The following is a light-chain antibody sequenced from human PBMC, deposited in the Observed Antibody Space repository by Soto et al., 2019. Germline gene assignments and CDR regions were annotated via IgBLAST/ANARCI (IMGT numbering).Light chain of an antibody. CDR2: DAS. CDR3: QQYIGFSTLA. V-gene: IGKV1-5*01. Sequence: DTQLTQSPSTLSASVGDRVTIACRASQSISRWLAWYQQKPGKAPKVLIWDASSLHSGVPSRFSGSGSGTDFSRFIRSLQPDDCASCYCQQYIGFSTLAFGEWTKV. CDR1: QSISRW. J-gene: IGKJ1*01.